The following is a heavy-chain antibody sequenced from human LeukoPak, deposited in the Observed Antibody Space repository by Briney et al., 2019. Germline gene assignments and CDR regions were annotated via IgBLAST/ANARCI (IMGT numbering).Heavy chain of an antibody. CDR1: GYTFSSKG. CDR3: ARDINAYGDSPSDY. V-gene: IGHV1-18*01. Sequence: GASVKVSCKTAGYTFSSKGITWVRQAPGQGVEWMGWISVYNGNTKYAQKLQGRVTMTTDTSTTTAYMELRSLRSDDTAMYYCARDINAYGDSPSDYWGQGTLVTVSS. CDR2: ISVYNGNT. D-gene: IGHD4-17*01. J-gene: IGHJ4*02.